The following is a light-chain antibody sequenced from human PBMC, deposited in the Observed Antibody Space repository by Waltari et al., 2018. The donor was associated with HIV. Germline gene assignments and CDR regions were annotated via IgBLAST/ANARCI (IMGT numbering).Light chain of an antibody. J-gene: IGLJ2*01. CDR1: ALPKKY. CDR2: EDN. CDR3: YSTDTNGHPL. V-gene: IGLV3-10*01. Sequence: SYELTQPPSVSVSPGQTARITCSGEALPKKYSYWYQQKSGQAPVLLIYEDNKRTSGIPERFAGSSSGTMATLTFSGAQVEDEADYYCYSTDTNGHPLFGGGTKLTVL.